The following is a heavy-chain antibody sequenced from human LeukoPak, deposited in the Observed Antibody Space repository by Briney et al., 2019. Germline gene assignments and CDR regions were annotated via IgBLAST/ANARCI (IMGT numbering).Heavy chain of an antibody. V-gene: IGHV3-74*01. CDR2: INSDGSST. J-gene: IGHJ5*02. CDR1: GFTLSSYW. CDR3: ARAGDVLRYFDWSTLNWHNWFDP. D-gene: IGHD3-9*01. Sequence: PGGSLRLSCAASGFTLSSYWMHWVRQAPGKGLVWVSRINSDGSSTSYADSVKGRFTISRDNAKNTLYLQMDSLRAEDTAVYYCARAGDVLRYFDWSTLNWHNWFDPWGQGTLVTVSS.